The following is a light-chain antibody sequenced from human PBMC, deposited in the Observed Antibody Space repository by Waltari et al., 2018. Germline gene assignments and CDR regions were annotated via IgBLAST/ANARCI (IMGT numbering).Light chain of an antibody. J-gene: IGLJ1*01. V-gene: IGLV2-14*03. Sequence: QSALTQPASVSGSPGQSITISCTGTSSDVGGYNYVAWFQQYPGKAPKLLIYDVTKRFAGVSNRFSGSKSGTTASLTISGLQAEDEADYYCDSYTSSVTRIFGTGTKVTVL. CDR1: SSDVGGYNY. CDR3: DSYTSSVTRI. CDR2: DVT.